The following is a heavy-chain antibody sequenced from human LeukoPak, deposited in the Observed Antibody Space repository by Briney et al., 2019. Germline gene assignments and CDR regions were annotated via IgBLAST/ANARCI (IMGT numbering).Heavy chain of an antibody. CDR3: ARGYQKWLADY. CDR1: GGTFSSYT. D-gene: IGHD3-22*01. CDR2: IIPILGIA. Sequence: ASVKVSCKASGGTFSSYTISWVRQAPGQGLEWMGRIIPILGIANYAQKFQGRVTITADKSTSTAYMELSSLRSEDTAAYYCARGYQKWLADYWGQGTLVTVSS. V-gene: IGHV1-69*02. J-gene: IGHJ4*02.